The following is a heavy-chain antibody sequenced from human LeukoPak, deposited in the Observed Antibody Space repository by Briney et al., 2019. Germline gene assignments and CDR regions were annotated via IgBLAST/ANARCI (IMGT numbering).Heavy chain of an antibody. D-gene: IGHD2-2*02. CDR1: GGTIRSSS. V-gene: IGHV3-30-3*01. J-gene: IGHJ4*02. Sequence: LSLTCTVSGGTIRSSSYYWGWIRQPPGKGLEWVAVISYDGSNKYYADSVKGRFTISRDNSKNTLYLQMNSLRAEDTAVYYCARRGWFNCSSTSCYRRGLGYWGQGTLVTVSS. CDR2: ISYDGSNK. CDR3: ARRGWFNCSSTSCYRRGLGY.